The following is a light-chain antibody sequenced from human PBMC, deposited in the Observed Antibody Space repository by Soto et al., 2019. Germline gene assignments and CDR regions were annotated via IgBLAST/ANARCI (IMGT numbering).Light chain of an antibody. J-gene: IGKJ2*01. CDR3: QQRTSWPPYT. CDR1: QSVSSY. V-gene: IGKV3-11*01. CDR2: DTF. Sequence: EIVLTQSPATLSLSPGERATLSCRASQSVSSYLAWYQQKPGQAPRLLIYDTFNRATGIPARFSGSGSGTDFPLTISSLEPEDFAVYYCQQRTSWPPYTFGQGTKLEIK.